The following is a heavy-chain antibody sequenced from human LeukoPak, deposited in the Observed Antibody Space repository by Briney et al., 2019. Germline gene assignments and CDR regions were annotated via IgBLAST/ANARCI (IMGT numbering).Heavy chain of an antibody. CDR3: ARDLVDIVVVPAAIRGFDY. Sequence: ASVKVSCKASGYTFTSYGISWVRQAPGQGLEWMGWISAYNGNTNYAQKLQGRVTMTTDTSTSTAYMELRSLRSDDTAAYYCARDLVDIVVVPAAIRGFDYWGQGTLVTVSS. CDR2: ISAYNGNT. V-gene: IGHV1-18*01. CDR1: GYTFTSYG. J-gene: IGHJ4*02. D-gene: IGHD2-2*02.